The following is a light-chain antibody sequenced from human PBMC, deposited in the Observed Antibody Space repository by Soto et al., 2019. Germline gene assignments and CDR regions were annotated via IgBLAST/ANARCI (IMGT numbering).Light chain of an antibody. J-gene: IGKJ2*01. CDR1: QSISSY. CDR3: QQRYSTSPYT. CDR2: AAS. Sequence: DIQMTQSPSSLSASVGDRVTITCRASQSISSYLHWYQQKPGKAPKLLIYAASSLQRGVPSRFSGSGSGTDFTLPIISLQPADFATYYCQQRYSTSPYTFGQGTKLEIK. V-gene: IGKV1-39*01.